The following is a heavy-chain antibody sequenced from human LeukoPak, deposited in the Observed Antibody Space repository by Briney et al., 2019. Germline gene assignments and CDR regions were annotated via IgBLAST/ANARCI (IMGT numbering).Heavy chain of an antibody. CDR1: GYTFTSYG. CDR3: ARARWGSSSRKSLVWTPTDY. V-gene: IGHV1-18*01. J-gene: IGHJ4*02. D-gene: IGHD3/OR15-3a*01. CDR2: ISAYNGNT. Sequence: RASVKVSCKASGYTFTSYGISWVRQAPGQGLEWMGWISAYNGNTNYAQKLQGRVTMTTDTSTSTAYMELRSLRSDDTAVYYCARARWGSSSRKSLVWTPTDYWGQGTLVTVSS.